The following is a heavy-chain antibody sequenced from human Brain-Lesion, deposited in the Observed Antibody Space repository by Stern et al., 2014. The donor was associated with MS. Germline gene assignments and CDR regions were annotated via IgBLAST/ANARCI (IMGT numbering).Heavy chain of an antibody. CDR2: FDPEDGET. V-gene: IGHV1-24*01. D-gene: IGHD1-26*01. J-gene: IGHJ4*02. CDR1: GYTLTEFS. Sequence: VQLVESGAEVKKPGASVQVSCKVSGYTLTEFSMHWVRPAPRQGLEWMGGFDPEDGETIYAQKFQGRVTMTEDTSTDTAYMELSSLRSEDTAVYYCATLSPGAGGNYYRHFDYWGQGTLVTVSS. CDR3: ATLSPGAGGNYYRHFDY.